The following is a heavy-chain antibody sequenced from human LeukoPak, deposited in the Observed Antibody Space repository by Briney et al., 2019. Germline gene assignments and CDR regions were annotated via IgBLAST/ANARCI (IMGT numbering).Heavy chain of an antibody. CDR3: ARGLLWSGFDY. CDR1: GFTFSGFW. V-gene: IGHV3-7*03. Sequence: GGSLRLSCAVSGFTFSGFWMSWSRQAPGKGLEWVASINSDGSEGYYADVVKGRFTISRDNAKNSLYLQINSLRAEDTAVYYCARGLLWSGFDYWGQGTLVTVSS. J-gene: IGHJ4*02. CDR2: INSDGSEG. D-gene: IGHD2-21*01.